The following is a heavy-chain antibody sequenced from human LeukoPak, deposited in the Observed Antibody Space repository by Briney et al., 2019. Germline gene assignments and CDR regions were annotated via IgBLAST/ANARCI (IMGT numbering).Heavy chain of an antibody. CDR2: IIPIFGTA. D-gene: IGHD3-3*01. Sequence: EASVKVSCKASGGTFSSYAISWVRQAPGQGLEWMGGIIPIFGTANYAQKFQGRVTITADESTSTAYMELSSLRSEDTAVYYCAEWPKTDYYYYGMDVWGQGTTVTVSS. CDR1: GGTFSSYA. CDR3: AEWPKTDYYYYGMDV. V-gene: IGHV1-69*13. J-gene: IGHJ6*02.